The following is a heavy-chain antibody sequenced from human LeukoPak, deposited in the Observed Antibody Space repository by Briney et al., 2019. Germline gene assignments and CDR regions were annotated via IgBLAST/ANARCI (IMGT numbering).Heavy chain of an antibody. D-gene: IGHD6-13*01. CDR3: ARGVYIAAAQYAY. J-gene: IGHJ4*02. CDR1: GGSISSYY. V-gene: IGHV4-59*01. Sequence: PSETLSLTCTVSGGSISSYYWSWIRQPPGKGLEWVGYIYYSGTTKYNPSLKSRVSISVDTSKNQFSLKLSSVTAADTAVYYCARGVYIAAAQYAYWGQGTPVTVSS. CDR2: IYYSGTT.